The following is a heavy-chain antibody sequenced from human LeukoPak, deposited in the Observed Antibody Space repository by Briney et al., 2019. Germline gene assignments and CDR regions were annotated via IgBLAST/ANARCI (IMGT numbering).Heavy chain of an antibody. D-gene: IGHD3-16*01. J-gene: IGHJ4*02. CDR3: AKHVGGYIDY. V-gene: IGHV4-39*07. CDR2: IYYSGST. Sequence: SETLSLTCAVSGGSISSSSYYWGWIRQPPGKGLEWIRSIYYSGSTYYNPSLKSRVTISVDTSKNQFSLKLSSVTAADTAVYYCAKHVGGYIDYWGQGTLVTVSS. CDR1: GGSISSSSYY.